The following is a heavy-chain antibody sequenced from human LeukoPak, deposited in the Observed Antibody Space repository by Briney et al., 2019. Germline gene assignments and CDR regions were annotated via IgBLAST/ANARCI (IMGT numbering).Heavy chain of an antibody. CDR1: LGFTTKTY. CDR2: IYDSGTT. D-gene: IGHD4-23*01. J-gene: IGHJ3*02. Sequence: PPETLSHTSADPLGFTTKTYWSWIRQSPGKGLEWIGYIYDSGTTKYNPSLKSRVTISVDTSKNQFSLKLSSVTAADTAVYYCSRSGGNLYHTNASEIGGRGTMVTVSS. V-gene: IGHV4-59*08. CDR3: SRSGGNLYHTNASEI.